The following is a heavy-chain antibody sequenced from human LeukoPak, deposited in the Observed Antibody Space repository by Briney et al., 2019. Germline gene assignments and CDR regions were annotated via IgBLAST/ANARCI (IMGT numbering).Heavy chain of an antibody. CDR3: ARGRVVPAAIGLNWFDP. CDR1: GGSISSYY. Sequence: SETLSLTCTVSGGSISSYYWSWTRQPPGKGLEWIGEINHSGGTNYNPSLKSRVTISVDTSKNQFSLKLSSVTAADTAVYYCARGRVVPAAIGLNWFDPWGQGTLVTVSS. V-gene: IGHV4-34*01. CDR2: INHSGGT. J-gene: IGHJ5*02. D-gene: IGHD2-2*02.